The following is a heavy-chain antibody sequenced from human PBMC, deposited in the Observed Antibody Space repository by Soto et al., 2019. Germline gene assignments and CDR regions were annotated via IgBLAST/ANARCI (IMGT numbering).Heavy chain of an antibody. D-gene: IGHD3-10*01. CDR2: ISSTAGRTS. V-gene: IGHV3-23*01. Sequence: PGGSLRLSCATSGFTFNTYPMTWVRQAPGKGLEWVSSISSTAGRTSSYADSVKGRFAISGDFSDNTVYLQMNNLRVDDTAVYFCAKGVLSFHYGMEVWGQGTTVTVS. CDR3: AKGVLSFHYGMEV. CDR1: GFTFNTYP. J-gene: IGHJ6*02.